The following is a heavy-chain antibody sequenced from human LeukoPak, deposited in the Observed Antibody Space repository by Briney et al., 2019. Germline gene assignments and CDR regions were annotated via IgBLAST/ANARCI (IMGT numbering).Heavy chain of an antibody. D-gene: IGHD2/OR15-2a*01. CDR1: GGSFSGYY. CDR3: ARVFLPGPRGDY. CDR2: INHSGST. J-gene: IGHJ4*02. V-gene: IGHV4-34*01. Sequence: PSETLSLTCAVYGGSFSGYYWGWIRQPPGKGLEWIGEINHSGSTNYNPSLKSRVTISVDTSKNQFSLKLSSVTAADTAVYYCARVFLPGPRGDYWGQGTLVTVSP.